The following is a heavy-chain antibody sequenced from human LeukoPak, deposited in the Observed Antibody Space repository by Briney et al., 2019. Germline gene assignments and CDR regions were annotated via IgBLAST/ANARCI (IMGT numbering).Heavy chain of an antibody. CDR2: IKQDGSEK. CDR1: GFTFSSYW. Sequence: GGALRLSCAASGFTFSSYWMSWVRQAPGKGLEWVANIKQDGSEKYYVDSVKGRFTISRDNAKNSLYLQMNRLRAEDTAVYYCAREFILRFLGTMDVWGKGTTVTVSS. D-gene: IGHD3-3*01. V-gene: IGHV3-7*01. J-gene: IGHJ6*04. CDR3: AREFILRFLGTMDV.